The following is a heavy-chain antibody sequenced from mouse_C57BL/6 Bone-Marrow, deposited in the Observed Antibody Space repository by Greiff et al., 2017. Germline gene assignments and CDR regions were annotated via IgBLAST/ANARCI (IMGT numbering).Heavy chain of an antibody. D-gene: IGHD2-3*01. J-gene: IGHJ4*01. V-gene: IGHV5-4*03. Sequence: EVMLVESGGGLVKPGGSLKLSCAASGFTFSSYAMSWVRQTPEKRLEWVATISDGGSYTYYPDNLKGRFTISRDNAKNNLYLQMSHLKSEDTAMYYCASDFYDGDYWGQGTSVTVSS. CDR3: ASDFYDGDY. CDR1: GFTFSSYA. CDR2: ISDGGSYT.